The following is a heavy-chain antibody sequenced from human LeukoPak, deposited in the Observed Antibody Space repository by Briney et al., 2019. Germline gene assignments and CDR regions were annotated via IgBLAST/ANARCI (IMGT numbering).Heavy chain of an antibody. CDR2: INHSGST. CDR3: ARGDPYYHGSGSYSPYYFDY. J-gene: IGHJ4*02. V-gene: IGHV4-34*01. Sequence: SETLSLTCAVYGGSFSGYYWSWIRQPPGKGLEWIGEINHSGSTNYNPSLKSRVTISADTSKNQFSLKLSSVTAADTAVYYCARGDPYYHGSGSYSPYYFDYWGQGTLVTVSS. D-gene: IGHD3-10*01. CDR1: GGSFSGYY.